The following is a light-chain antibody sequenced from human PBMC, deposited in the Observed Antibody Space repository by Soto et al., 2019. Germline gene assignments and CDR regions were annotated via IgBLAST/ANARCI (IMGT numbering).Light chain of an antibody. V-gene: IGKV3-15*01. CDR1: QTISSN. J-gene: IGKJ1*01. Sequence: EIVMTQSPVTLSVSPGARATLSCRASQTISSNLAWYQQKPGQAPRLLIYGVSTRATGIPARFSGSGSGTEFTLTISSPQSEDFAIYYCQQYKNWPRTLGQGTKVDIK. CDR2: GVS. CDR3: QQYKNWPRT.